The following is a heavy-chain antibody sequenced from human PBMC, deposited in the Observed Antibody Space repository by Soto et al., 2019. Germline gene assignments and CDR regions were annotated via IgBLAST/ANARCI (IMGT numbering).Heavy chain of an antibody. CDR3: ARLAEDIVLMVYAYPSYFDY. V-gene: IGHV3-21*01. D-gene: IGHD2-8*01. CDR2: ISSSSSYI. Sequence: PGGSLRLSCAASGFTFSSYSMNWVRQAPGKGLEWVSSISSSSSYIYYADSVKGRFTISRDNAKNSLYLQMNSLRAEDTAVYYCARLAEDIVLMVYAYPSYFDYWGQGTLVTVSS. J-gene: IGHJ4*02. CDR1: GFTFSSYS.